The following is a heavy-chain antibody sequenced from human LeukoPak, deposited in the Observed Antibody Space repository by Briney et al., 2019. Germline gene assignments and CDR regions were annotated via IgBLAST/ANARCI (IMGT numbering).Heavy chain of an antibody. CDR1: GFTFDSYG. Sequence: PGGSLRLSCAASGFTFDSYGMHWVRQAPGKGLEWVAFIRYDGSINYYADSVKGRFTLSRDNSKNTLYLLMKSLRAEDTAVYYCAKDEEYQLLTNFFDYWGQGTLVTVSS. D-gene: IGHD2-21*01. J-gene: IGHJ4*02. CDR2: IRYDGSIN. V-gene: IGHV3-30*02. CDR3: AKDEEYQLLTNFFDY.